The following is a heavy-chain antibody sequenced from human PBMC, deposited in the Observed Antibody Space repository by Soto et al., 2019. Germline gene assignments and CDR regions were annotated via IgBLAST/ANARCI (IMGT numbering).Heavy chain of an antibody. J-gene: IGHJ6*02. CDR3: ARDCSGGSCYPGMDV. V-gene: IGHV3-21*01. CDR2: ISSSGYI. D-gene: IGHD2-15*01. Sequence: PWCSLRLCCAASGFNFNSYTINWVRQAPGKRLEWLSSISSSGYIFSTDSVRGRFTISRDNAKNSVYLQINSLRAEDTAVYFCARDCSGGSCYPGMDVWGQGTTVTVSS. CDR1: GFNFNSYT.